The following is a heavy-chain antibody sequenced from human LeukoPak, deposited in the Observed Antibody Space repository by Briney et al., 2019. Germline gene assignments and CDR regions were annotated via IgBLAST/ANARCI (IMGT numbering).Heavy chain of an antibody. CDR3: AKGRGTTVTAAANY. CDR2: IWYDGSNK. CDR1: GFTFSNYG. Sequence: GGSLRLSCAAPGFTFSNYGMHWVRQAPGKGLEWVAAIWYDGSNKYYGDSVKGRFTISRDNSKNTLFLQFNSLRADDTAVYYCAKGRGTTVTAAANYWGQGTLVTVSS. J-gene: IGHJ4*02. D-gene: IGHD4-17*01. V-gene: IGHV3-33*06.